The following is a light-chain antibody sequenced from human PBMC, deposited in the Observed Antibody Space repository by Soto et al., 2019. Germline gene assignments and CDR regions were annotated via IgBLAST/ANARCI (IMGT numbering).Light chain of an antibody. J-gene: IGKJ1*01. Sequence: DIQLTQSPSPLSASLGDRVTISCRASQSVSTFLNWYQQKAGTAPRLLIYGASSVKSGVPPRFSGSGSGTDFTLNIRSLRPEDSATYLCHENYSSPPWTLAQGTNVDIK. V-gene: IGKV1-39*01. CDR1: QSVSTF. CDR3: HENYSSPPWT. CDR2: GAS.